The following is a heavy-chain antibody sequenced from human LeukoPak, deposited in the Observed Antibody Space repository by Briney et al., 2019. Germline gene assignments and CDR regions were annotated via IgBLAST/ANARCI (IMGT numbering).Heavy chain of an antibody. CDR3: ARGVNWFDP. CDR2: IDWDDDE. V-gene: IGHV2-70*11. J-gene: IGHJ5*02. CDR1: GFSLTPSGMC. D-gene: IGHD2-8*01. Sequence: SGPTLVNPTQTLTLTCTFSGFSLTPSGMCVSWIRQPPGKALEWLARIDWDDDEYYSTSLQTRLTISKDTSKNQVVLTMANMDPVDTATYYCARGVNWFDPWGQGTLVTVSS.